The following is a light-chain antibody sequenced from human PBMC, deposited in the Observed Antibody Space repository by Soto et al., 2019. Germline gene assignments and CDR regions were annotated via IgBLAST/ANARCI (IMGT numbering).Light chain of an antibody. Sequence: DIQMTQSPSTLSASVGDRVTITCRASQNINDWLAWYQQKPGEAPKLLIYKASTLESGVPSRFSGSGSGTEFTLTSSSLQPDDLATYYCQQYNTAPYAFGQGTKLEIK. CDR1: QNINDW. V-gene: IGKV1-5*03. CDR3: QQYNTAPYA. CDR2: KAS. J-gene: IGKJ2*01.